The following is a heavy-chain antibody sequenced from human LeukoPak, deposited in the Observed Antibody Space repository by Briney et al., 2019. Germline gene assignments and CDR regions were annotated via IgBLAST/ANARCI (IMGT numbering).Heavy chain of an antibody. J-gene: IGHJ4*02. Sequence: GGSLRLSCAASGFTFSSYGMHWVRQAPGKGLEWVAVISYDGSNKYYADSVRGRFTISRDNSKNTLYLQMNSLRAEDTAVYYCAKTYYSGYYLFDYWGQGTLVTVSS. CDR1: GFTFSSYG. D-gene: IGHD3-22*01. CDR2: ISYDGSNK. CDR3: AKTYYSGYYLFDY. V-gene: IGHV3-30*18.